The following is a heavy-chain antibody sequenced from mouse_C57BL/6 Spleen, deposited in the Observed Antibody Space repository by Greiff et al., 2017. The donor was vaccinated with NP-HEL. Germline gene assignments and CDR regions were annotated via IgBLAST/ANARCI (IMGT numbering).Heavy chain of an antibody. CDR1: GYTFTDYY. CDR3: ARSGYYGSSYFDY. V-gene: IGHV1-76*01. Sequence: QVQLQQSGAELVRPGASVKLSCKASGYTFTDYYINWVKQRPGQGLEWIARIYPGSGNTYYNEKFKGKATLTAEKSSSTAYMQLSSLTSEDSAVYFCARSGYYGSSYFDYWGQGTTLTVSS. J-gene: IGHJ2*01. D-gene: IGHD1-1*01. CDR2: IYPGSGNT.